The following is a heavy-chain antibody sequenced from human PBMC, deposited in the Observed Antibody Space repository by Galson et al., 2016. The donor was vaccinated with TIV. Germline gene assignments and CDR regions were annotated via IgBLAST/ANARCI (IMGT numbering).Heavy chain of an antibody. J-gene: IGHJ4*02. CDR1: GFPLNTDGMC. V-gene: IGHV2-70*11. Sequence: PALVKPTQTLTLTCTFSGFPLNTDGMCVNWIRQPPGKALEWLARLDWDDDKSYSSSLKTRLTISKDTSKNQVVLTMTNMDPADTATYYCERISGYYDSSGHYIPRSFDYWGQGMLVTVSS. CDR2: LDWDDDK. D-gene: IGHD3-22*01. CDR3: ERISGYYDSSGHYIPRSFDY.